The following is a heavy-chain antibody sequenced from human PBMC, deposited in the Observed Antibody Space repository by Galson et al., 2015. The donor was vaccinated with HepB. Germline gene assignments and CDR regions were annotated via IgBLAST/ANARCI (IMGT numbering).Heavy chain of an antibody. D-gene: IGHD3/OR15-3a*01. Sequence: SLRLSCAASGFTFSGSTMHWVRQASGKGLEWVGRIRSKANSYATAYAASVKGRFTNSRDDSKNTAYLQMNSLKTEDTAVYYCTRQGLDYWGQGTLVTVSS. V-gene: IGHV3-73*01. J-gene: IGHJ4*02. CDR1: GFTFSGST. CDR3: TRQGLDY. CDR2: IRSKANSYAT.